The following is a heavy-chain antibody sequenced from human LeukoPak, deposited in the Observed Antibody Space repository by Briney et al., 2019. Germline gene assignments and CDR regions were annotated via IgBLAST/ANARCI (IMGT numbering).Heavy chain of an antibody. CDR1: GGSISSYY. V-gene: IGHV4-59*01. J-gene: IGHJ6*02. CDR3: AKGGSPTYYYYGMDV. Sequence: SETLSLTCTVPGGSISSYYWSWIRQPPGKGLEWIGYIHYSGSTNYNPSLKSRVTISVDTSKNQFSLKLSSVTAADTAVYYCAKGGSPTYYYYGMDVWGQGTTVTVSS. CDR2: IHYSGST. D-gene: IGHD2-15*01.